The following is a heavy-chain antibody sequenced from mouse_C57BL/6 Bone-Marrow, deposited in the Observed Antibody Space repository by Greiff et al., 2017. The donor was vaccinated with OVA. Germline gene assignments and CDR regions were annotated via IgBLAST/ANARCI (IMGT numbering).Heavy chain of an antibody. CDR2: IYPGNSDT. CDR3: TVGTVVATDHFDY. CDR1: GYTFTSYW. J-gene: IGHJ2*01. V-gene: IGHV1-5*01. D-gene: IGHD1-1*01. Sequence: EVQLQQSGTVLARPGASVKMSCKTSGYTFTSYWMHWVKQRPGQGLEWIGAIYPGNSDTSYNQKFKGKAKLTAVTSASTAYMELSSLTNEDSAVYYCTVGTVVATDHFDYWGQGTTLTVSS.